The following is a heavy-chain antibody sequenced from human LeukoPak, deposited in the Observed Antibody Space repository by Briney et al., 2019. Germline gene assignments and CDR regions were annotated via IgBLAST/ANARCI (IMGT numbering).Heavy chain of an antibody. CDR2: ISYDGSNK. J-gene: IGHJ6*02. V-gene: IGHV3-30*04. CDR1: GFTFSSYA. Sequence: PGGSLRLSCAASGFTFSSYAMHWVRQAPGKGLEWVAVISYDGSNKYYADSVKGRFTISRDNSKNTLYLQMNGLRAEDTAVYYCARAELYSSSWTNYYGMDVWGQGTTVTVSS. D-gene: IGHD6-13*01. CDR3: ARAELYSSSWTNYYGMDV.